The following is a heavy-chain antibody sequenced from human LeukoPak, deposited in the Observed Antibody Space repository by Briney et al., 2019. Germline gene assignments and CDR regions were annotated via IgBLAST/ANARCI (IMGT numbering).Heavy chain of an antibody. J-gene: IGHJ4*02. D-gene: IGHD6-19*01. V-gene: IGHV3-72*01. Sequence: QTGGSLRLSRAASGFTFSDHYMDWVRQAPGKGLEWVGRIRNKANSYTTEYAASVKGRFTISRDDSKNSLYLQINSLKIEDTAVYYCARVGSSGWEDYWGQGTLVTVSS. CDR2: IRNKANSYTT. CDR3: ARVGSSGWEDY. CDR1: GFTFSDHY.